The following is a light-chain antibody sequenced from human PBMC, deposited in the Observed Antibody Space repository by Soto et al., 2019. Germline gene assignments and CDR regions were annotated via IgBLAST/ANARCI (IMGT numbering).Light chain of an antibody. CDR1: QGISDE. CDR2: AAS. CDR3: LQDYDYPRT. J-gene: IGKJ1*01. V-gene: IGKV1-6*01. Sequence: AIQMTQSPSSLSASVGDRVAITARASQGISDELGWYQQKAGKAPNLLISAASRLQSGVPSRFSCRGAGTDFTRTISSLQPEDVATDYCLQDYDYPRTFGQGTQVDIK.